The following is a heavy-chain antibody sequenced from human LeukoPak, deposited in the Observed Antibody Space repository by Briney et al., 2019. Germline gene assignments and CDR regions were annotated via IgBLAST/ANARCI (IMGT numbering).Heavy chain of an antibody. D-gene: IGHD1-1*01. Sequence: GGSLRLSCAASGFTVSSNYMSWVRQAPGKGLEWVSAISGSGGSTYYADSVKGRFTISRDNSKNTLYLQMNSLRAEDTAVYYCAKEVEPLGPFDYWGQGTLVTVSS. CDR2: ISGSGGST. CDR3: AKEVEPLGPFDY. J-gene: IGHJ4*02. V-gene: IGHV3-23*01. CDR1: GFTVSSNY.